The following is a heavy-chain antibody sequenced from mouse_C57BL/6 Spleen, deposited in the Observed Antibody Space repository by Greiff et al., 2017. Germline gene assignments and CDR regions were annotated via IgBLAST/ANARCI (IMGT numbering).Heavy chain of an antibody. D-gene: IGHD2-1*01. CDR1: GYTFTSYW. Sequence: VQLQQPGAELVKPGASVKMSCKASGYTFTSYWITWVKQRPGQGLEWIGDIYPGSGSTNYNEKFKGKATLTVDTSSITAYMQLSSLTSEDSAVYYCARYGKPLDYWGQGTTLTVSS. CDR2: IYPGSGST. CDR3: ARYGKPLDY. V-gene: IGHV1-55*01. J-gene: IGHJ2*01.